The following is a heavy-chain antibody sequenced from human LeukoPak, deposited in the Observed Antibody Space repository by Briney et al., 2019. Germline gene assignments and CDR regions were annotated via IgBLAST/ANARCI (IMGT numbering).Heavy chain of an antibody. CDR1: GGSFSGYY. D-gene: IGHD3-22*01. CDR3: AREKTAYYYDRSGFSEGAFDV. Sequence: PSETLSLTCAVYGGSFSGYYWNWIRQPPGKGLEWIGYVYYSGSTYYNPSLESRITMSVDTSENQFSLKLTSVTAADTAVYYCAREKTAYYYDRSGFSEGAFDVWGQGTMVTVSS. J-gene: IGHJ3*01. CDR2: VYYSGST. V-gene: IGHV4-34*09.